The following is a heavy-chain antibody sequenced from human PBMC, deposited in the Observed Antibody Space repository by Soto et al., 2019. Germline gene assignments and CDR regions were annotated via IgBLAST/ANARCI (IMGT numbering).Heavy chain of an antibody. CDR2: IYWDDDK. D-gene: IGHD2-21*02. CDR1: GFSLTTSGVG. CDR3: AHRQRTVYFDY. J-gene: IGHJ4*02. V-gene: IGHV2-5*02. Sequence: QITLKESGPTLVKPTQTLTLTCTFSGFSLTTSGVGVGWICQPPGKALEWLALIYWDDDKRYSPSLQIRLTIPDDASKTQVVLTMTKMDPVDTATYYCAHRQRTVYFDYWGQGTLVTVSS.